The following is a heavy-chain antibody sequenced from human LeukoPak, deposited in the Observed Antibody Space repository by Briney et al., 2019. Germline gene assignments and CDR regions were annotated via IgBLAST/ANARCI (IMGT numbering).Heavy chain of an antibody. CDR3: ARHPSGRMWLQQGGWFDP. CDR1: GGYISSSSYY. J-gene: IGHJ5*02. Sequence: SETLSLTCTVSGGYISSSSYYWGWIRQPPGKGLEWIGSIYYSGSTYYNPSLKSRVTISVDTSKNQFSLKLTSVTAADAAVYYCARHPSGRMWLQQGGWFDPWGQGTLVTVSS. D-gene: IGHD5-24*01. CDR2: IYYSGST. V-gene: IGHV4-39*01.